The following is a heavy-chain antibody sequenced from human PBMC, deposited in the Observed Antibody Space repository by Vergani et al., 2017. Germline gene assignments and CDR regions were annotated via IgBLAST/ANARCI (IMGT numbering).Heavy chain of an antibody. V-gene: IGHV3-23*01. CDR3: AKANAQNSGNNHLYYCHAMDV. Sequence: EVQLLESGGDLVQPGGSLRLSCAASGFTFNHYAMNWVRQAPGKGLEWVSGISGSGGSTYYAGSVKGRFTMSRDSSKNTLYLQMNSLRAGDTAVYYCAKANAQNSGNNHLYYCHAMDVWGQGTMVTVSS. CDR2: ISGSGGST. D-gene: IGHD5-12*01. CDR1: GFTFNHYA. J-gene: IGHJ6*02.